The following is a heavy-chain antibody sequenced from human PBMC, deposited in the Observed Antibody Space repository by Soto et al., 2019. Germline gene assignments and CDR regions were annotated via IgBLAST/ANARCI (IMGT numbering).Heavy chain of an antibody. CDR1: GFAFNKAW. J-gene: IGHJ6*02. D-gene: IGHD3-10*01. CDR2: IKSKTDGVKT. Sequence: EVQLVESGGGLVKPGGSLRLSCAASGFAFNKAWMNWVRKARGKGLEWVDRIKSKTDGVKTHYAAPVKGRFTISREDSKNSLYLQMNGLKTEDTPVYWRSTENLQLLGCGEPLVSAYHNYGMDDWGQGTTVIVS. CDR3: STENLQLLGCGEPLVSAYHNYGMDD. V-gene: IGHV3-15*07.